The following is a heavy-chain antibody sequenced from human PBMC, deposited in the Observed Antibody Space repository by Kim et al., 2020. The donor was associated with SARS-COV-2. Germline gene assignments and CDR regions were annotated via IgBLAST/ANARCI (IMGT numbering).Heavy chain of an antibody. D-gene: IGHD3-10*01. Sequence: GGSLRLSCAASGFTFSSYAMSWVRQAPGKGLEWVSAISGSGGSTYYADSVKGRFTISRDNSKNTLYLQMNSLRAEDTAVYYCAKGDGSGSYFPFYGMDVWGQGTTVTVSS. V-gene: IGHV3-23*01. J-gene: IGHJ6*02. CDR2: ISGSGGST. CDR1: GFTFSSYA. CDR3: AKGDGSGSYFPFYGMDV.